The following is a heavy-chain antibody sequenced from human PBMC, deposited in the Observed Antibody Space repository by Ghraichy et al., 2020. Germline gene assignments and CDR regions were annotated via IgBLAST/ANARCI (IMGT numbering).Heavy chain of an antibody. CDR2: ISAYNGNT. V-gene: IGHV1-18*01. CDR3: ARGFGRDTAMGEMGY. CDR1: GYTFTSYG. Sequence: ASVKVSCKASGYTFTSYGISWVRQAPGQGLEWMGWISAYNGNTNYAQKLQGRVTMTTDTSTSTAYMELRSLRSDDTAVYYCARGFGRDTAMGEMGYWGQGTLVTVSS. D-gene: IGHD5-18*01. J-gene: IGHJ4*02.